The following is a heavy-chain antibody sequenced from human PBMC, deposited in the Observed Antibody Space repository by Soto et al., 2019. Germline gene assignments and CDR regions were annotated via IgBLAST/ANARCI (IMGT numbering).Heavy chain of an antibody. Sequence: SETLSLTCTVSGGSVTSDEDYWTWIRQSPGKGLEWIGYISNSGSTGYNPSLKTRLSMSVDRSKNQFTLRLTSVTAADTAVYFCATESGSTYGYFDYWGQGTLVTVSS. J-gene: IGHJ4*02. V-gene: IGHV4-30-4*01. CDR1: GGSVTSDEDY. CDR3: ATESGSTYGYFDY. D-gene: IGHD5-18*01. CDR2: ISNSGST.